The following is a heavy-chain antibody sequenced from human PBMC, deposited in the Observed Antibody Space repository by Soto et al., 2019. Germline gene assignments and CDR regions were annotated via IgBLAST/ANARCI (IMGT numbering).Heavy chain of an antibody. V-gene: IGHV5-51*01. D-gene: IGHD6-13*01. CDR3: ARTAAAGKGYYGVVL. J-gene: IGHJ6*02. CDR1: GYSFTTYW. Sequence: GESLKISCKGSGYSFTTYWIGWVRQMPGKGLEWMGIIYPGDSDTRYSPSFQGQVTISADKSISTAYLQWSSLKASDTAMYYCARTAAAGKGYYGVVLCCQASSLTISS. CDR2: IYPGDSDT.